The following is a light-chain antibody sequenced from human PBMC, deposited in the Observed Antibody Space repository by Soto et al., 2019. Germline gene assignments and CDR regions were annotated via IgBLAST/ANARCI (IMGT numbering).Light chain of an antibody. CDR2: GNS. J-gene: IGLJ1*01. Sequence: QSVLTQPPSVSGAPGQRVTISCTGSSSNIGAGYDVHWYQQLPGTATKLLIYGNSNRPSGVPDRFSGSKSGTSSAPAITGLQAEDEADYYCQSYDSSLSGSDVFGTGTKVTVL. V-gene: IGLV1-40*01. CDR1: SSNIGAGYD. CDR3: QSYDSSLSGSDV.